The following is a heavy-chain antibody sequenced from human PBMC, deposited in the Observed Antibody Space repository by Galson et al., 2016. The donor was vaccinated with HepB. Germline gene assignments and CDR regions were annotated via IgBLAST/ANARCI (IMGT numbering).Heavy chain of an antibody. Sequence: ETLSLTCAVYGGSFNNHYWSWIRQPPGKGLEWIGEMNHSGNTNYNLSLKRRVTISPDRSKNQFSLKLTSVTAADTAVYYCASQEMATINFDYWGQGTLVTVSS. J-gene: IGHJ4*02. CDR3: ASQEMATINFDY. D-gene: IGHD5-24*01. V-gene: IGHV4-34*01. CDR2: MNHSGNT. CDR1: GGSFNNHY.